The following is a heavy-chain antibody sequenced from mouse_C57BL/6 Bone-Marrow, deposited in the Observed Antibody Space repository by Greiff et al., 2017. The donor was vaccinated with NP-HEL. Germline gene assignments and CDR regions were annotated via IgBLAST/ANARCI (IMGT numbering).Heavy chain of an antibody. J-gene: IGHJ2*01. CDR3: DLYGNGYFDY. CDR1: GFNIKDYY. V-gene: IGHV14-2*01. D-gene: IGHD2-1*01. CDR2: IDPEDGAT. Sequence: EVQLVESGAELVKPGASVKFSCTASGFNIKDYYMHWVKQRTEQGLEWIGRIDPEDGATKYAPKFQGKATITADTSSNTAHLQLSSLTSEDTAVYYCDLYGNGYFDYWGQGTTLTVSS.